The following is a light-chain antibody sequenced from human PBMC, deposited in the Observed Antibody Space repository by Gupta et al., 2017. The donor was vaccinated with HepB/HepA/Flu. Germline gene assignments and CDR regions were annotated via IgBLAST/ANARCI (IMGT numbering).Light chain of an antibody. CDR3: QVWDSSSDHPV. CDR1: KIGSKS. CDR2: DDS. J-gene: IGLJ3*02. Sequence: SYVLTQLPSVSVAPGKTARITCGGHKIGSKSVHWYQQKPGQAPVLVVYDDSGRPSGIPERFSGSNSANTATLTISRVEAGDEADYFCQVWDSSSDHPVFGGGTKLTVL. V-gene: IGLV3-21*03.